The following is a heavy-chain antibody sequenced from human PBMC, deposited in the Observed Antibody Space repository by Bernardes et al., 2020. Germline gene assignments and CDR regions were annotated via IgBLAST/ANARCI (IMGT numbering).Heavy chain of an antibody. D-gene: IGHD4-17*01. CDR3: SRVLGVATVTPLDY. V-gene: IGHV3-7*01. J-gene: IGHJ4*02. Sequence: GGSLRLSCAASGFPFSSYWMSWVRQAPGKGLEWVANIKQDGSEKYYVDSVKGRFTISRDNAKNSLYLQMNSLRAEDTAVYYCSRVLGVATVTPLDYWGQGTLVTVSS. CDR1: GFPFSSYW. CDR2: IKQDGSEK.